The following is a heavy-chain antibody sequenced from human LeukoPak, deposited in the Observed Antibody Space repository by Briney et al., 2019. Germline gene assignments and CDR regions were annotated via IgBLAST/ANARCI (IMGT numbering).Heavy chain of an antibody. D-gene: IGHD3-10*01. CDR2: IYPGDSHI. J-gene: IGHJ3*02. CDR1: GYSFTNYW. CDR3: ARAPPGDYYGSGSYAFDI. Sequence: GESLKISCKGSGYSFTNYWIGWVRQMPGKGLEWMGMIYPGDSHIKYSPSFQGQVTISADKSINTAYLQWSSLKAPDTAMYYCARAPPGDYYGSGSYAFDIWGQGTMVTVSS. V-gene: IGHV5-51*01.